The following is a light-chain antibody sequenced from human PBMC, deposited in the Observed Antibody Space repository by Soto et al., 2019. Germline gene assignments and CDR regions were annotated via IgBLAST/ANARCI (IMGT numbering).Light chain of an antibody. CDR3: SSYTSSSTYV. Sequence: QSALTQPASVSGSPGQSITISCTGTSSAVGGYNYVSWYQQHPGKAPKLMIYDVSNRPSGVSNRFSGSKSGNTASLTFSGLQAEDEADYYCSSYTSSSTYVFGTGTKVTV. V-gene: IGLV2-14*01. CDR2: DVS. J-gene: IGLJ1*01. CDR1: SSAVGGYNY.